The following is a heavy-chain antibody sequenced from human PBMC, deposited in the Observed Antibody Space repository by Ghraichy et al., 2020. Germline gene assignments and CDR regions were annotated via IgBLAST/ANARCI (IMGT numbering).Heavy chain of an antibody. Sequence: LSCRVSGGSISTYYWSWIRQPPGKGLEWIGYIYHIGSTNYNPSLKSRVTISVDTSKNQFSLKLSSVTAADTALYYCARISVEVRFGFWYFDLWGRGTLVTGSS. D-gene: IGHD2-2*01. J-gene: IGHJ2*01. CDR1: GGSISTYY. V-gene: IGHV4-59*01. CDR2: IYHIGST. CDR3: ARISVEVRFGFWYFDL.